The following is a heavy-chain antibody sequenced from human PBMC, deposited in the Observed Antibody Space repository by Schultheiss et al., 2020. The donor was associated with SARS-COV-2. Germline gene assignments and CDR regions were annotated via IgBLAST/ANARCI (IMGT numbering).Heavy chain of an antibody. V-gene: IGHV2-26*01. J-gene: IGHJ4*02. D-gene: IGHD3-22*01. CDR2: IFSNDEK. CDR3: ARTTRWLIGFDY. CDR1: GFSLSTSGVG. Sequence: SGPTLVKPTQTLTLTCTFSGFSLSTSGVGVGWIRQPPGKALEWLAHIFSNDEKSYSTSLKSRLTISKDTSKSQVVLTMTNMDPVDTATYYCARTTRWLIGFDYWGQGTLVTDSS.